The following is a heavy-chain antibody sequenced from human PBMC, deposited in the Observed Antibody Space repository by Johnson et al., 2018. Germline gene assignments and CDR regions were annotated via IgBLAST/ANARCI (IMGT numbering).Heavy chain of an antibody. V-gene: IGHV3-30*18. J-gene: IGHJ6*03. CDR1: GFTFSSYG. CDR3: AKTFFWSGYQNYYYYYMDV. CDR2: ISYDGSNK. D-gene: IGHD3-3*01. Sequence: QVQLVESGGGVVQPGRSLRLSCAASGFTFSSYGMHWVRQAPGKGLEWVAVISYDGSNKYYADSVKGRFTISRVNSKNTLYLQMNSLGAEDTAVYYCAKTFFWSGYQNYYYYYMDVWGKGTTVTVSS.